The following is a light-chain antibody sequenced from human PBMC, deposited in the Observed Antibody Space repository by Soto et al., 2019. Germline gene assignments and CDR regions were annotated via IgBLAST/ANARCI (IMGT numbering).Light chain of an antibody. J-gene: IGLJ2*01. CDR2: EVS. V-gene: IGLV2-8*01. Sequence: QSALTQPPSASGSPGQSVTISCTGRSIDVGGYNYVSWYQQHPGKATKLMIYEVSKRPSGVPDRLSGSKSGNTASLTVSGLQAEDDADYYCSSYGGSNTVVFGGGTKLNVL. CDR1: SIDVGGYNY. CDR3: SSYGGSNTVV.